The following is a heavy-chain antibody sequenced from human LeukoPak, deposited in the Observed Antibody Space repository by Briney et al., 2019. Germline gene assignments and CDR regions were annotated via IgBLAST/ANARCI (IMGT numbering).Heavy chain of an antibody. CDR2: INPNSGGT. D-gene: IGHD2-15*01. Sequence: ASVKVSCKASRYTFTGYHMHWVRQAPGQGLEWMGWINPNSGGTNYAQKFQGWVTMTRDTSISTAYMELSRLRSDDTAVYYCARDKGYCSGGSCYSLDYWGQGTLVTVSS. CDR3: ARDKGYCSGGSCYSLDY. CDR1: RYTFTGYH. V-gene: IGHV1-2*04. J-gene: IGHJ4*02.